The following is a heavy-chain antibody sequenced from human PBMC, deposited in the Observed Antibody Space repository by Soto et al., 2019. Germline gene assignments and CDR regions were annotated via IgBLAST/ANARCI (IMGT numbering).Heavy chain of an antibody. D-gene: IGHD3-22*01. J-gene: IGHJ3*02. CDR3: ARGGYDSSGADDAFDI. CDR2: INPNSGGT. Sequence: ASVKVSCTASGYTFTGYYMHWVRQAPGQGLEWMGWINPNSGGTNYAQKFQGWVTMTRDTSISTAYMELSRLRSDDTAVYYCARGGYDSSGADDAFDIWGQGTMVTVSS. CDR1: GYTFTGYY. V-gene: IGHV1-2*04.